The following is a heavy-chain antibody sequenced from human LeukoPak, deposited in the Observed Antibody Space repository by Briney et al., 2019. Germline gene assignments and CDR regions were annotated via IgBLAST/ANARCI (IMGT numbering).Heavy chain of an antibody. CDR3: ARKRTGDQGYYFDY. V-gene: IGHV4-61*01. J-gene: IGHJ4*02. CDR2: FYYSGST. Sequence: SETLSLTCTVSGGSVSSGRYYWSWIRQPPGKGLEWIGYFYYSGSTNYNPSLKTRVTISVDTSKNQFSLKVSSVTAADAAVYYCARKRTGDQGYYFDYWGQGTLVTVSS. CDR1: GGSVSSGRYY. D-gene: IGHD1-1*01.